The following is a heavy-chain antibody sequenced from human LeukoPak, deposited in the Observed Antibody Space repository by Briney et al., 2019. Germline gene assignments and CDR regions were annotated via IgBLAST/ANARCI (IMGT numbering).Heavy chain of an antibody. V-gene: IGHV3-30*03. Sequence: GGSLRLSCAVSGFTFSGYGMHWVRQAPGKGLEWVAVVSYDGSNKHYADSVEGRFTISGDNSKNTLYLQMNSLRAEDTAVYYCASRSGSYYFFDYWGQGTLVTVSS. CDR3: ASRSGSYYFFDY. J-gene: IGHJ4*02. D-gene: IGHD1-26*01. CDR2: VSYDGSNK. CDR1: GFTFSGYG.